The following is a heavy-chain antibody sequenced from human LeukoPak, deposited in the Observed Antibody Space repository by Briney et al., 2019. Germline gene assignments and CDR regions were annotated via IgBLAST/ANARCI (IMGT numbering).Heavy chain of an antibody. V-gene: IGHV3-30-3*01. CDR1: GFTFSSYA. J-gene: IGHJ4*02. D-gene: IGHD4-23*01. CDR2: ISYDGSNK. Sequence: GGSLRLYCAASGFTFSSYAMHWVRQAPGKGLEWVAVISYDGSNKYYADSVKGRFTISRDNSKNTLCLQMNSLRAEDTAVYYCATTPVTHYYFDYWGQGTLVTVSS. CDR3: ATTPVTHYYFDY.